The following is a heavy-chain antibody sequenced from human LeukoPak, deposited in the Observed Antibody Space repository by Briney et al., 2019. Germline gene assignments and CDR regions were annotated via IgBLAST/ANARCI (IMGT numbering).Heavy chain of an antibody. D-gene: IGHD6-13*01. Sequence: SETLSLTCTVSGGSISSYYWSWIRQPPGKGLEWIGYIYYSGSTNYNPSLKSRVTISVDTSKNQFSLKLSSVTAADTAVYYCARVNTLGIAAAGTWFDYWGQGTLVTVSS. J-gene: IGHJ4*02. CDR1: GGSISSYY. CDR3: ARVNTLGIAAAGTWFDY. CDR2: IYYSGST. V-gene: IGHV4-59*01.